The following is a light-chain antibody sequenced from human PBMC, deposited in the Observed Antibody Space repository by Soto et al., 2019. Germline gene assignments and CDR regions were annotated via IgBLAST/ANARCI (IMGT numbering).Light chain of an antibody. CDR2: DVS. CDR1: SSDVGAYNS. CDR3: SSYTSTRTKL. V-gene: IGLV2-14*03. J-gene: IGLJ1*01. Sequence: QSVLPQPASVSGSPGQAITISCTGTSSDVGAYNSVSWYQQHPGKAPKVMICDVSDRASGVSNRFSGSKSGNSASLTISGLQAEDEADYYCSSYTSTRTKLFGTGTKLTVL.